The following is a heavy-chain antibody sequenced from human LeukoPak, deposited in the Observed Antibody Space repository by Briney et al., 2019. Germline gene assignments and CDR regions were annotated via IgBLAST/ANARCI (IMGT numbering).Heavy chain of an antibody. CDR2: VYSGGT. CDR3: ARTKSGGHWTFYYYGMDV. J-gene: IGHJ6*02. D-gene: IGHD1-1*01. CDR1: GFTVSSNY. Sequence: GGSLRLSCAASGFTVSSNYVTWVRQAQGKGLEWVSIVYSGGTNYADSVKGRFTISRDNSKNTLYLRMNSLRAEDTAVYYCARTKSGGHWTFYYYGMDVWGQGTTVTVSS. V-gene: IGHV3-66*01.